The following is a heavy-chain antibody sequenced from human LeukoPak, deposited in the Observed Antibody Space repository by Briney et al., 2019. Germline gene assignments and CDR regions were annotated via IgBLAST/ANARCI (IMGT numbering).Heavy chain of an antibody. CDR2: MNPNSGNT. J-gene: IGHJ5*01. CDR1: GYTFTSYD. D-gene: IGHD3-3*01. CDR3: AREGVTIFGVGPLVDS. Sequence: ASVKVSCKASGYTFTSYDINWVRQATGQGLEWMGWMNPNSGNTGYAQKFQGRVTMTRNTSISTAYMELSSLRSEDTAVYYCAREGVTIFGVGPLVDSWGQGTLVTVSS. V-gene: IGHV1-8*01.